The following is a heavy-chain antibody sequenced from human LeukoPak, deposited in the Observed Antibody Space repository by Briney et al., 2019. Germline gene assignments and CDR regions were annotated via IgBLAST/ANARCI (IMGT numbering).Heavy chain of an antibody. D-gene: IGHD4-17*01. V-gene: IGHV4-34*01. J-gene: IGHJ4*02. CDR3: ARGGYGDLLFSLDY. CDR2: INHSGST. CDR1: GGSFSGYY. Sequence: SKTLSLTCAVYGGSFSGYYWSWIRQPPGKGLEWIGEINHSGSTNYNPSLKSRVTISVDTSKNQFSLKLSSVTAADTAVYYCARGGYGDLLFSLDYWGQGTLVTVSS.